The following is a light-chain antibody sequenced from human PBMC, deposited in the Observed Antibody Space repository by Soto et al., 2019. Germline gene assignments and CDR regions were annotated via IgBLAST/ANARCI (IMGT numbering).Light chain of an antibody. Sequence: DIHMTQSPSSLSASVLDRVTSIFRASQSVSTRLAWYQQKPGKATKLLFYTSSSLERVVPSRFSGSGSRTEFTLTISSLQTDDFATYYRQQYNSYWTFGQGTKVDIK. V-gene: IGKV1-5*03. CDR3: QQYNSYWT. J-gene: IGKJ1*01. CDR1: QSVSTR. CDR2: TSS.